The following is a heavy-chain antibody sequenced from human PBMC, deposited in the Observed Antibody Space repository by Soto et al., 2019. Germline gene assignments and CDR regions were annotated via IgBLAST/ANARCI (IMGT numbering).Heavy chain of an antibody. J-gene: IGHJ4*02. CDR3: ARDPWSSGWNY. CDR2: IKWDASEK. V-gene: IGHV3-7*01. Sequence: PGGSLRLSCAASGFTFGSYWMSWVRQAPGKGPEWLATIKWDASEKKYVDSVKGRFTTSRDNAKNALYLQMNSLRAEDTAVYYCARDPWSSGWNYWGQGTLVTVSS. D-gene: IGHD6-19*01. CDR1: GFTFGSYW.